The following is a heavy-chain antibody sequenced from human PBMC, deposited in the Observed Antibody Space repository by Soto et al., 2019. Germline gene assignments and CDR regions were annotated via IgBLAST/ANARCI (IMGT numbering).Heavy chain of an antibody. CDR2: ISYSGAT. J-gene: IGHJ3*01. CDR3: ATSPRFAFDF. D-gene: IGHD3-16*01. Sequence: QVQLQESGPGLVKPSETLSLICTVSGGSVSGDKNYWSWIRQSPGKGLEWIGYISYSGATNYNPSFKSRLTISVDRSKNQFALKLSSVTASDTALYYCATSPRFAFDFWGQGTTVIVSS. CDR1: GGSVSGDKNY. V-gene: IGHV4-61*01.